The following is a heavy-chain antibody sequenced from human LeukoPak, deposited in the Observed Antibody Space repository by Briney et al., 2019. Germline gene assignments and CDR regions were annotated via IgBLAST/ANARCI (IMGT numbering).Heavy chain of an antibody. CDR2: ISYDGSNK. CDR3: ARVPLGRFTVVTRDY. Sequence: PGGSLRLSCAASGFTFSSYAMHWVRQAPGKGLEWVAVISYDGSNKYYADSVKGRFTISRDNSKNTLYLQMNSLRAEDTAVYYCARVPLGRFTVVTRDYWGQGTLVTVSS. V-gene: IGHV3-30-3*01. D-gene: IGHD4-23*01. J-gene: IGHJ4*02. CDR1: GFTFSSYA.